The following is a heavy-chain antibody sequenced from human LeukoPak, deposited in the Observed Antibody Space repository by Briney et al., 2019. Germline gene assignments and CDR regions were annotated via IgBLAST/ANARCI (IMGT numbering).Heavy chain of an antibody. V-gene: IGHV4-34*09. CDR1: NGSFSGYY. D-gene: IGHD3-3*02. Sequence: KPSETLSLACAVYNGSFSGYYWSWIRQPPGKGLEWIGYIYYSGSTYYNPSLKSRVTISVDTSKNQFSLKLSSVTAADTAVYYCARGHFWSGYTFDYWGQGTLVTVSS. CDR2: IYYSGST. J-gene: IGHJ4*02. CDR3: ARGHFWSGYTFDY.